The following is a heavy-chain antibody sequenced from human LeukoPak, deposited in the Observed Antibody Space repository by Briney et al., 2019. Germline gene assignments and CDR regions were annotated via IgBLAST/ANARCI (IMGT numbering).Heavy chain of an antibody. Sequence: GGSLRLSCAASGFTFSSYAMSWVRQAPGKGLEWVSVISGSGGSTYYADSVKGRSTTFRDNSKNTLYLQMNSLRAEDTAVYYCVRERTNYYDSSGYYWGQGTLVTVSS. J-gene: IGHJ4*02. CDR1: GFTFSSYA. D-gene: IGHD3-22*01. CDR3: VRERTNYYDSSGYY. V-gene: IGHV3-23*01. CDR2: ISGSGGST.